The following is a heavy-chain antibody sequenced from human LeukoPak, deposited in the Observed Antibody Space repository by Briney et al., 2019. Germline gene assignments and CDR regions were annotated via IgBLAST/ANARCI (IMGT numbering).Heavy chain of an antibody. CDR2: LFWDDDK. D-gene: IGHD3-3*01. Sequence: SGPTLVNLTQTLTLTCTFSGFSLSTTGVDVGWIRQPPGKALEWHALLFWDDDKRYSPSLKSRLTITKDTSKNQVVLTMTNMDPVDTATYYCAHSLLRFLVFDYWGQGTLVTVSS. J-gene: IGHJ4*02. CDR1: GFSLSTTGVD. CDR3: AHSLLRFLVFDY. V-gene: IGHV2-5*02.